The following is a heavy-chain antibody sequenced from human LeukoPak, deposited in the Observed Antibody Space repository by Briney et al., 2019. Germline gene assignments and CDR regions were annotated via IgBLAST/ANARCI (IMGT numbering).Heavy chain of an antibody. CDR2: ISAYNGNT. CDR1: GYTFTSYG. D-gene: IGHD3-22*01. Sequence: GASVKVSCKASGYTFTSYGISWVRQAPGQGLEWMGWISAYNGNTNYAQKLQGRVTMTTDTSTSTAYMELRSLRSDDTAVYYCARDNTPYYDSSGYLDYWGQGTLVTVSS. V-gene: IGHV1-18*01. CDR3: ARDNTPYYDSSGYLDY. J-gene: IGHJ4*02.